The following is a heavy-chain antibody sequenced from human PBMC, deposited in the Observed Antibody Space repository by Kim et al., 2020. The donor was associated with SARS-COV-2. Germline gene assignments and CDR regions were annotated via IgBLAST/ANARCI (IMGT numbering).Heavy chain of an antibody. D-gene: IGHD6-13*01. J-gene: IGHJ4*02. CDR1: GFTFSSYA. Sequence: GGSLRLSCAASGFTFSSYAMHWVRQAPGKGLEWVAVISYDGSNKYYADSVKGRFTISRDNSKNTLYLQMNSLRAEDTAVYYCARDRAGYSSIFDYWGQGTLVTVSS. CDR3: ARDRAGYSSIFDY. CDR2: ISYDGSNK. V-gene: IGHV3-30-3*01.